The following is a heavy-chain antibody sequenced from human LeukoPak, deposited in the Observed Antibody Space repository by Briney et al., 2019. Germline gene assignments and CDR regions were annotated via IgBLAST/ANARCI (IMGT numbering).Heavy chain of an antibody. V-gene: IGHV1-2*02. D-gene: IGHD2-15*01. CDR1: GYTFTGFY. CDR3: ARAGGYCGRISCPYYFDY. CDR2: IDPNGGGT. Sequence: ASVKVSCKASGYTFTGFYIHWVRQAPGQGLEWMGWIDPNGGGTNYAQKFQGRVTMTRDTSISTAYMELSSLRSEDTAVYYCARAGGYCGRISCPYYFDYWGQGSLVAVSS. J-gene: IGHJ4*02.